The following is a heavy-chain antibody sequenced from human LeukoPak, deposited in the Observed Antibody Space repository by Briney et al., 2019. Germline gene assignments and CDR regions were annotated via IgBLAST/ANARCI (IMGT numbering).Heavy chain of an antibody. Sequence: SETLSLTCAVCGGSFSGYYWSWIRQPPGKGLEWIGEINHSGSTNYNPSLKSRVTISVDTSKNQFSLKLSSVTAADTAVYYCARGGTYYYGSSGYYYVFDYWGQGTLVTVSS. CDR2: INHSGST. D-gene: IGHD3-22*01. J-gene: IGHJ4*02. CDR1: GGSFSGYY. V-gene: IGHV4-34*01. CDR3: ARGGTYYYGSSGYYYVFDY.